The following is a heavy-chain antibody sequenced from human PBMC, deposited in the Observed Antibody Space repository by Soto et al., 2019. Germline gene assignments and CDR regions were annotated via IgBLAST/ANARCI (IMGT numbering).Heavy chain of an antibody. Sequence: SETLSLTCTVSGGSINSYCWSWIRQPPGKGLEWIAYIFDSGNANYNPSLKSRVTISVDTSKNQFSLKLTSVTAADTAVYYCARGVVQNIYGLDVWGQGTTVTVSS. CDR2: IFDSGNA. D-gene: IGHD2-21*01. CDR1: GGSINSYC. J-gene: IGHJ6*02. CDR3: ARGVVQNIYGLDV. V-gene: IGHV4-59*08.